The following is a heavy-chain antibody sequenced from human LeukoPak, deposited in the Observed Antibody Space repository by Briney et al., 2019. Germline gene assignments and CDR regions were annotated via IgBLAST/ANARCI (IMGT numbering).Heavy chain of an antibody. D-gene: IGHD4-17*01. CDR2: IASSSSYI. CDR3: ARDRATVTAWLPDP. V-gene: IGHV3-21*01. CDR1: GFTFSSYG. J-gene: IGHJ5*02. Sequence: AGGSLRLSCAASGFTFSSYGMNWVRQAPGKGLEWLSSIASSSSYIYYADSVKGRFTVSRDNAKNSLYLQMSSLRAEDTAVYYCARDRATVTAWLPDPWGQGTLVTVSS.